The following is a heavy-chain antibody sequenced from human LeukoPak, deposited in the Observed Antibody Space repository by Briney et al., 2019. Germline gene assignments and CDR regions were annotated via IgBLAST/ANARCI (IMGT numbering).Heavy chain of an antibody. J-gene: IGHJ5*02. D-gene: IGHD4-11*01. V-gene: IGHV3-15*01. CDR2: IKSKTDGGTT. Sequence: GGSLRLSRAASGFTFSNACVNWVRQAPGKGLEWVGRIKSKTDGGTTDYAAPVKGRFTISRDDSKNTLYLQMNSLKTEDTAVYYCTTRSHDYSKLGGSAWGQGTLVTVSS. CDR1: GFTFSNAC. CDR3: TTRSHDYSKLGGSA.